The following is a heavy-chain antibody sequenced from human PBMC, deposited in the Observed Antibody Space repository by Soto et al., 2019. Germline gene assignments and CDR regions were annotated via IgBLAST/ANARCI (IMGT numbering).Heavy chain of an antibody. CDR2: FDPEDGET. V-gene: IGHV1-24*01. J-gene: IGHJ6*02. CDR3: ATDLGQLLQRKDSYYYNAMGV. Sequence: ASVKVSCKVSYYTLTELSMHWVRQAPGKGLAWMGGFDPEDGETIYAQQFQGRVTMTEDTSTDTAYRELSSLISEDSAVYYGATDLGQLLQRKDSYYYNAMGVWGQGTTVTVSS. D-gene: IGHD2-15*01. CDR1: YYTLTELS.